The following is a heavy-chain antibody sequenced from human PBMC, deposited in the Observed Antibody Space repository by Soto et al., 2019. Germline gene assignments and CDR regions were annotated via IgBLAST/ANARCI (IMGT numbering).Heavy chain of an antibody. D-gene: IGHD5-18*01. CDR2: IYPGDSDT. CDR3: ARRVYGYRYAD. CDR1: GYSFTTYW. Sequence: GESLKISCKASGYSFTTYWVGWVRQMPGKGLEWMGIIYPGDSDTRYSPSFQGQVTISADKSISTAYLQWSSLKASDTAIFYCARRVYGYRYADRAQRTLVTGSS. V-gene: IGHV5-51*01. J-gene: IGHJ4*02.